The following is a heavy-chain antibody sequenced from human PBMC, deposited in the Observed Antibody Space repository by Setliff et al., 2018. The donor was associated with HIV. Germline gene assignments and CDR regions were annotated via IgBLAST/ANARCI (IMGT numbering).Heavy chain of an antibody. Sequence: GGSLRLSCAASRFTFSNHWMTWVRQAPGKGLEWVANINPDGSAKIYLDSVRGRFTISRDNAKNSLSLQMNSLRAEDTALYYCARVDATDEAYGMWGQGTMVTVSS. V-gene: IGHV3-7*01. CDR1: RFTFSNHW. J-gene: IGHJ3*02. CDR3: ARVDATDEAYGM. CDR2: INPDGSAK.